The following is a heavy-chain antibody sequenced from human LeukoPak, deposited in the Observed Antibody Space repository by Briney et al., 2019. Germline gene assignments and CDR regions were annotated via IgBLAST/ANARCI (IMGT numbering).Heavy chain of an antibody. CDR1: GYTLTELS. CDR2: FDPEDGET. D-gene: IGHD3-10*01. Sequence: GASVKVSCKVSGYTLTELSMHWVRQAPGKGLEWMGGFDPEDGETIYAQKFQGRVTMTEDTSTDTAYMELSSLRSEDTAVYYCATGRSGVWFGELSHYFAYWGQGTLVTVSS. V-gene: IGHV1-24*01. CDR3: ATGRSGVWFGELSHYFAY. J-gene: IGHJ4*02.